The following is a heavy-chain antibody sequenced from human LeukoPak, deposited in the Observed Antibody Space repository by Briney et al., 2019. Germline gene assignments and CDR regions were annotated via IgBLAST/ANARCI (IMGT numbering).Heavy chain of an antibody. CDR3: ARLYGDYGEYFDY. CDR2: IYPRDSDA. V-gene: IGHV5-51*01. CDR1: RYSFTNCW. D-gene: IGHD4-17*01. Sequence: LKISCKGSRYSFTNCWMGWVRQIPGESLEWLGLIYPRDSDAPYSPSFQTQVIISADKSISTAYLQGSSLKASDTAMYYCARLYGDYGEYFDYWGQGTLVTVSS. J-gene: IGHJ4*02.